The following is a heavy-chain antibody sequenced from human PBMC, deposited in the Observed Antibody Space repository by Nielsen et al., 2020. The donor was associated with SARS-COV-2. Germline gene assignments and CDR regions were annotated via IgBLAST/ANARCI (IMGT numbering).Heavy chain of an antibody. CDR3: ASGHVGE. D-gene: IGHD3-10*02. Sequence: GSLRLSCTVSGVAVNSGKSSWAWIRQPPGKGLEWIAYVYNGGSDYNPSLKSRVTISMDTSKNQASLKLTSATAADTAVYFCASGHVGEWGQGTLVIVSS. CDR2: VYNGGS. CDR1: GVAVNSGKSS. V-gene: IGHV4-61*01. J-gene: IGHJ4*02.